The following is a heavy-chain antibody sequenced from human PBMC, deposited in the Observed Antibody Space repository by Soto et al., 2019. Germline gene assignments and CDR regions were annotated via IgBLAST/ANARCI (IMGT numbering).Heavy chain of an antibody. Sequence: GGSQTLSSAASGFTFSNARMISVRHAPGQGQEGVGRIKSKTDGGTTDYAEPVKGRFTMSRGDSKNTLYLQMNSLMAEDTAVYYCGTGYSSGWYPYYYYGMDVWGLGTTVTVSS. D-gene: IGHD6-19*01. CDR3: GTGYSSGWYPYYYYGMDV. V-gene: IGHV3-15*01. CDR1: GFTFSNAR. CDR2: IKSKTDGGTT. J-gene: IGHJ6*02.